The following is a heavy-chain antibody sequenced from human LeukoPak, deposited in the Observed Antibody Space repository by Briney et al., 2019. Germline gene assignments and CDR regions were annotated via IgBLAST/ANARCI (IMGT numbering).Heavy chain of an antibody. D-gene: IGHD2/OR15-2a*01. CDR3: ARDRPNILGLDP. Sequence: SGGSLRLSCAASGFTLSSYSMNWVRQAPGKGLEWVSSISISSGYIYYADSVKGRFTISRDNAKNSLYLQMNSLRAEDTAVYYCARDRPNILGLDPWGQGTLVTVSS. CDR1: GFTLSSYS. J-gene: IGHJ5*02. CDR2: ISISSGYI. V-gene: IGHV3-21*01.